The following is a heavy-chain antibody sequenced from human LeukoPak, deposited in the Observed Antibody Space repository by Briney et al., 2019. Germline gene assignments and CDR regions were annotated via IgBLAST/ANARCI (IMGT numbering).Heavy chain of an antibody. CDR3: AREGVVGAIGY. J-gene: IGHJ4*02. D-gene: IGHD1-26*01. CDR2: ISSSSSYI. Sequence: GGSLRLSCAASGFTFSSYSMNWVRQAPGKGLEWVSSISSSSSYIYYADSVKGRFTISRDNAKNSLYLQMNSLRAEDTAVYYCAREGVVGAIGYWGRGTLVTVSS. V-gene: IGHV3-21*01. CDR1: GFTFSSYS.